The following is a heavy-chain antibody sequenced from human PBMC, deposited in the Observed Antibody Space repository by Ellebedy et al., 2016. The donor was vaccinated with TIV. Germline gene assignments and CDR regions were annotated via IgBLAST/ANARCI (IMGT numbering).Heavy chain of an antibody. Sequence: GESLKTSCAASGFTFGSYGMHWVRPAPGKGLELVAVIYYDGSIKYYADSVKGRFTISRDNSKTTLYLEMNSLTAGDTALYYCAGDDDSYRLFEYWGQGTLVTVSS. CDR1: GFTFGSYG. CDR3: AGDDDSYRLFEY. J-gene: IGHJ4*02. D-gene: IGHD2-21*01. V-gene: IGHV3-33*01. CDR2: IYYDGSIK.